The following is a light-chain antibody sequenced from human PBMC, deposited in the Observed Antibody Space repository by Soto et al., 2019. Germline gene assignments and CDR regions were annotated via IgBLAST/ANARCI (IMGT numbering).Light chain of an antibody. CDR2: DVS. CDR1: SSDVGGYNY. CDR3: CSYTTSNTRQIV. V-gene: IGLV2-14*03. J-gene: IGLJ1*01. Sequence: QSALTQPASVSGSPGQSITISCTGTSSDVGGYNYVSWYQHHPGKAPKLMIYDVSNRPSGVSNRFSGSKSGNRASLTISGLHPEDEADYYCCSYTTSNTRQIVFGTGTKVTVL.